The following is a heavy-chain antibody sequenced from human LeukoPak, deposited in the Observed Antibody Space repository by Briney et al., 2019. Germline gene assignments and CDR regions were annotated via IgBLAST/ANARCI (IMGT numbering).Heavy chain of an antibody. CDR1: GFTFSSYW. J-gene: IGHJ4*02. Sequence: GGSLRLSCAASGFTFSSYWMSWVRQAPGKGLEWVANIKQDGSEKNYVDSVKGRFTISRDNAKKSLYLQMNSLRDEDTAVYYCATDGCPFESWGQGTLVTVS. CDR2: IKQDGSEK. D-gene: IGHD6-19*01. V-gene: IGHV3-7*01. CDR3: ATDGCPFES.